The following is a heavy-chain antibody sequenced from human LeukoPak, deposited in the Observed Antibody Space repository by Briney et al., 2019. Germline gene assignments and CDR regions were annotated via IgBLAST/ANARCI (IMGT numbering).Heavy chain of an antibody. CDR3: ARGADNNFDV. J-gene: IGHJ3*01. Sequence: GGSLRLSCTASGFTFSTYTMNWVRQAPGKGLEWVSAISSSSSNIYNADSVKGRFTISRDNAQNSLFLQMNSLRAKDTATYYCARGADNNFDVWGRGTMVTVSS. CDR1: GFTFSTYT. CDR2: ISSSSSNI. V-gene: IGHV3-21*01. D-gene: IGHD5-24*01.